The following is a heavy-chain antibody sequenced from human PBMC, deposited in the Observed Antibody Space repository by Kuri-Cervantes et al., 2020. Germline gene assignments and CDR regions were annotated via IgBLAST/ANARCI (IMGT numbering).Heavy chain of an antibody. V-gene: IGHV4-38-2*01. Sequence: SETLSLTCAVSGYSISSGYYWGWIRQPPGKGLEWIGSIYHSGSTYYNPSLKSRVTISVDKSKNQFSLKLSSVTAADTATYYCARSYYYYYDSSGFDYWGQGTLVTVSS. CDR2: IYHSGST. CDR1: GYSISSGYY. J-gene: IGHJ4*02. D-gene: IGHD3-22*01. CDR3: ARSYYYYYDSSGFDY.